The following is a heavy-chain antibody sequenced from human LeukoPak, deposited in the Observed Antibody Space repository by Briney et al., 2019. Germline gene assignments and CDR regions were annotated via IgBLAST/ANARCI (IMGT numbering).Heavy chain of an antibody. J-gene: IGHJ4*02. CDR1: GFTFNTYG. Sequence: GGSLRLSCAASGFTFNTYGMIWVRQAPGKGLEWVSYISSSSSTITYADSVKGRFTISRDNAENSLYLQMNSLRAEDTAVYYCARESVGIDYWGQGTLVTVSS. V-gene: IGHV3-48*01. CDR3: ARESVGIDY. D-gene: IGHD4-23*01. CDR2: ISSSSSTI.